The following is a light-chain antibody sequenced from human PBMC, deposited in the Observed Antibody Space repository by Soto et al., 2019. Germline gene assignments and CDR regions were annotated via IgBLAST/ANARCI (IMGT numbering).Light chain of an antibody. J-gene: IGKJ5*01. V-gene: IGKV3-20*01. CDR1: QSVNSNY. CDR3: QQYGSSPIT. CDR2: GAS. Sequence: ELVLTQSPGTLSLSPGERATLSCRASQSVNSNYLAWYQQKSGQAPRLLIYGASSRATGIADRFSGSGSGTDFTLTISRLEPEDFAAYHCQQYGSSPITFGQGTRLEIK.